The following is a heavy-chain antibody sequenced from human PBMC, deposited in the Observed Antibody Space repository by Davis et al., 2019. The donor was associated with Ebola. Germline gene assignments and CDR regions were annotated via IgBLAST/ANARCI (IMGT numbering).Heavy chain of an antibody. CDR3: ARSEEDGYSYGRTIDY. CDR2: ISYDGNDK. V-gene: IGHV3-30*03. J-gene: IGHJ4*02. Sequence: GESLKISCAASGITFSSNAMHWVRQAPGKGLEWVAVISYDGNDKYYADSVKGRFTISRDNSETTVYLQMNSLRAEDTAVYYCARSEEDGYSYGRTIDYWGQGTLVIVSS. D-gene: IGHD5-12*01. CDR1: GITFSSNA.